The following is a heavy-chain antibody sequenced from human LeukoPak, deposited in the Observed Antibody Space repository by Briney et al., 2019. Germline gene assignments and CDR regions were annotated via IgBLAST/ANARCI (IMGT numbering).Heavy chain of an antibody. J-gene: IGHJ4*02. D-gene: IGHD2-15*01. CDR2: IYYRGTS. CDR1: GXSISGYY. CDR3: ARHYCSGGNCYYFDH. V-gene: IGHV4-59*08. Sequence: SETLSLTCTVSGXSISGYYGSWIRQPPGQGLEWIGFIYYRGTSKYNPSLMSRVTMSVDTSKNQVSLKLSSVTAADMAVYYCARHYCSGGNCYYFDHWGQGTLVTVSS.